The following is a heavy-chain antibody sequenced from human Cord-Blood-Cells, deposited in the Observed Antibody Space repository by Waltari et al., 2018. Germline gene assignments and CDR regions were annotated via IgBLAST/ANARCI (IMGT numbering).Heavy chain of an antibody. CDR2: IYYCGST. V-gene: IGHV4-39*01. D-gene: IGHD6-13*01. CDR1: GGSISSSSYY. CDR3: ARHRSRPGSSWFAFDI. Sequence: QLQLQESGPGLVKPSETLSLTCTVSGGSISSSSYYWGWIRQPPGKGLEWIGEIYYCGSTYYNPSLKSRVTISVDTSKNQFSLKLSSVTAADTAVYYCARHRSRPGSSWFAFDIWGQGTMVTVSS. J-gene: IGHJ3*02.